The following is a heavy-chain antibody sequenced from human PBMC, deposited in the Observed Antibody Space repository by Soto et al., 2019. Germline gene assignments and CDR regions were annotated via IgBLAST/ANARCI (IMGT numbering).Heavy chain of an antibody. CDR2: INHSGST. CDR3: ARGPYSSSPKRYNWFDP. J-gene: IGHJ5*02. CDR1: GGSFSGYY. D-gene: IGHD6-6*01. V-gene: IGHV4-34*01. Sequence: QVQLQQWGAGLLKPSETLSLTCAVYGGSFSGYYWSWIRQPPGKGLEWIGEINHSGSTNYNPSLKSRVTISVDTSKNQFSLKLSSVTAADTAVYYCARGPYSSSPKRYNWFDPWGQGTLVTVSS.